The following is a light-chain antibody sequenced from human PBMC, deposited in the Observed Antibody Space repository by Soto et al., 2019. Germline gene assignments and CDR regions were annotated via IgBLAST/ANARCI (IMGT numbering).Light chain of an antibody. J-gene: IGKJ2*01. CDR1: QGVSSY. Sequence: EIMLTQSPATLSLSLGERATLSCRASQGVSSYLAWYQQKPGQAPRLLIYDASNRATGIPARFSGSGSGTDFTLTISSLEPEDVAVYYCQQYYSTPYTFGQGTKLEIK. V-gene: IGKV3-11*01. CDR3: QQYYSTPYT. CDR2: DAS.